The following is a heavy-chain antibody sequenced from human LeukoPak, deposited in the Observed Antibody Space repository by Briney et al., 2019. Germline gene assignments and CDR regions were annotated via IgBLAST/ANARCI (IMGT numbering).Heavy chain of an antibody. CDR2: IWFDGSNK. D-gene: IGHD2-21*01. CDR1: GFTFSSYG. CDR3: VRDRYSGGYLDY. Sequence: GGSLRLSCAPSGFTFSSYGMHWVRQAPGKGLEWVAAIWFDGSNKYYVDSVKGRFTISRDNSKNTLSLQMNSLRAEDTAVYYCVRDRYSGGYLDYWGQGTLVTVSS. V-gene: IGHV3-33*01. J-gene: IGHJ4*02.